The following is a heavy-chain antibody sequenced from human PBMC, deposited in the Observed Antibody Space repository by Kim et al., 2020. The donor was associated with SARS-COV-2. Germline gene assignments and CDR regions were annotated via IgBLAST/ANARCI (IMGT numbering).Heavy chain of an antibody. CDR1: GFTFSSYA. CDR2: ISGSGGST. V-gene: IGHV3-23*01. D-gene: IGHD3-22*01. J-gene: IGHJ4*02. Sequence: GGSLRLSCAASGFTFSSYAMSWVRQAPGKGLEWVSAISGSGGSTYYADSGKGRFTISRDNSKNTLYLQMNSLRAEDTAVYYCAKGERITMIVVVNLFDYWGQGTLVTVSS. CDR3: AKGERITMIVVVNLFDY.